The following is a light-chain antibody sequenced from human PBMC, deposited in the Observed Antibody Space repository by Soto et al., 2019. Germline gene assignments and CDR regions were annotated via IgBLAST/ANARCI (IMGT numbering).Light chain of an antibody. CDR1: QSFRGL. J-gene: IGKJ5*01. Sequence: EVVLTQSPVTLSLSPGERATLSCRASQSFRGLLAWYQQKPGQAPRLLIYDAYNRATGIPPRFSGSGSGTDFTLTISSLEPEDSAFYYFQQRHMWPITFGQWTLLEIK. V-gene: IGKV3-11*01. CDR2: DAY. CDR3: QQRHMWPIT.